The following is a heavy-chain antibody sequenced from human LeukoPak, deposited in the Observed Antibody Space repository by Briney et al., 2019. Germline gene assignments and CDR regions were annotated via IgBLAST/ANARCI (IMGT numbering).Heavy chain of an antibody. J-gene: IGHJ4*02. V-gene: IGHV3-64*02. CDR3: ARSNNIVGATYFDY. CDR2: ISSDGGST. Sequence: GSLRLSCAASGFTFSTYAMHWVRQAPGTGLEYISSISSDGGSTYYADSVKGRFIISRDNSKNTLYLQMGRLRAEDMAVYYCARSNNIVGATYFDYWGQGTLVTVSS. CDR1: GFTFSTYA. D-gene: IGHD1-26*01.